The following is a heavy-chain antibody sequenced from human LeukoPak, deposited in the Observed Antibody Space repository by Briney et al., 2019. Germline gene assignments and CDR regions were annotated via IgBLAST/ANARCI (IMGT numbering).Heavy chain of an antibody. J-gene: IGHJ4*02. Sequence: GSVKVSCKASGYTFTSYDINWVRQATGQGLEWMGWISAYNGNTNYAQKLQGRVTMTTDTSTSTAYMELRSLRSDDTAVYYCVRRPPYGDLDYWGQGTLVTVSS. D-gene: IGHD4-17*01. CDR2: ISAYNGNT. CDR3: VRRPPYGDLDY. V-gene: IGHV1-18*01. CDR1: GYTFTSYD.